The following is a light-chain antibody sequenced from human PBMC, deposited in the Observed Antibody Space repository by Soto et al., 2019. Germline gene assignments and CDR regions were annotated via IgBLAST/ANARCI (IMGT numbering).Light chain of an antibody. V-gene: IGKV3-20*01. J-gene: IGKJ1*01. CDR3: QQYGSSPRT. Sequence: EIVLTQSPGTLSLSPGGRATLSCRASQSVRSSYLAWYQQKPGQAPRLLIYDASSRAPGIPDRFSGSGSGTDFTLTISRLEPEDFAVYYCQQYGSSPRTFGQGTKVEIK. CDR2: DAS. CDR1: QSVRSSY.